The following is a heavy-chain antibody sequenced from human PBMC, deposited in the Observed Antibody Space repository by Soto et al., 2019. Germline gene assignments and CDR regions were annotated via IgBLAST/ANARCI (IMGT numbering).Heavy chain of an antibody. V-gene: IGHV3-48*03. D-gene: IGHD1-1*01. CDR1: GFTFISYE. CDR2: ISSSGSTI. J-gene: IGHJ6*02. Sequence: EVQLVASGGGLVQQGVSLRLSCAAAGFTFISYEMNWVRQAPGKGLEWVSYISSSGSTIYYAYSVKGRCTISRDNAKNSLYLQMNSLRADDTAVYYGERTGDYYGMDVWGQGTTGTVSS. CDR3: ERTGDYYGMDV.